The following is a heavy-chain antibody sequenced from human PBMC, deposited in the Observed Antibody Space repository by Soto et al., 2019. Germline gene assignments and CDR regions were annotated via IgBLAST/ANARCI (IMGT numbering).Heavy chain of an antibody. CDR1: GYTFTSYD. CDR2: INAGNGNT. Sequence: ASVKVSCKASGYTFTSYDMHWVRQAPGQRLEWMGWINAGNGNTKYSQKFQGRVTITRDTSASTAYMELSSLRSDDTAVYYCVRGEYYSSGSYSNLDYWGQGTPVTVSS. J-gene: IGHJ4*02. D-gene: IGHD3-10*01. CDR3: VRGEYYSSGSYSNLDY. V-gene: IGHV1-3*01.